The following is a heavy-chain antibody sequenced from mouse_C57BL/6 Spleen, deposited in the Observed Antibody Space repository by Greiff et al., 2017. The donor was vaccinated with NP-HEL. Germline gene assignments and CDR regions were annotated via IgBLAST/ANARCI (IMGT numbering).Heavy chain of an antibody. J-gene: IGHJ3*01. Sequence: EVQLQQSGAELVRPGASVKLSCTASGFNIKDDYMHWVKQRPEQGLEWIGWIDPENGDTEYASKFQGKANITADTYPNTAYLQLSSLKSEDTAVYYCTTGQAFAYLGQGTLVTVSA. CDR3: TTGQAFAY. CDR2: IDPENGDT. D-gene: IGHD3-2*02. CDR1: GFNIKDDY. V-gene: IGHV14-4*01.